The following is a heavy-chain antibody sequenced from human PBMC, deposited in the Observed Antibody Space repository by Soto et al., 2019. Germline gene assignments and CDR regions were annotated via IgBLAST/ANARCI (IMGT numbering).Heavy chain of an antibody. D-gene: IGHD2-2*01. CDR2: ISYDGSNK. V-gene: IGHV3-30-3*01. CDR3: AREGYCISTSCYALYYYYYGMDV. Sequence: QVQLVESGGGVVQPGRSLRLSCAASGFTFSSYAMHWVRQAPGKGLEWVAVISYDGSNKYYAHSVKGRFTISRDNSKNTLYLQMNSLRAEDTAVYYCAREGYCISTSCYALYYYYYGMDVWGQGTTVTVSS. CDR1: GFTFSSYA. J-gene: IGHJ6*02.